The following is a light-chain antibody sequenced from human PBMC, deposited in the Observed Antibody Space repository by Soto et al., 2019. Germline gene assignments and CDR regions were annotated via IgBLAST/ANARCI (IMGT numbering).Light chain of an antibody. V-gene: IGLV2-23*01. Sequence: QSALTQPASVSGSPGQSITISCTGTSSDVGIYNLVSWYQQHPGKAPKLMIFEGNKRPSGVSNRFSGSKSGNTASLTISGLQAEDEADYYCCSYADSSTFVMFGGGTKLTVL. CDR1: SSDVGIYNL. J-gene: IGLJ3*02. CDR3: CSYADSSTFVM. CDR2: EGN.